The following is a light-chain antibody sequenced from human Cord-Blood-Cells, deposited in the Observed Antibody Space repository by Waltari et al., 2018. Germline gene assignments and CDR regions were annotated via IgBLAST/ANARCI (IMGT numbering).Light chain of an antibody. Sequence: QSALTQPRSVSGSPGQSVTISCTGTSSDVGGYNYVSWYQQHPGKAPKLIIYDVSKRPSGFPDRFSGSKSGNTASLTISGLQAEDEADYYCCSYAGSYTYWVFGGGTKLTVL. CDR1: SSDVGGYNY. J-gene: IGLJ3*02. CDR3: CSYAGSYTYWV. V-gene: IGLV2-11*01. CDR2: DVS.